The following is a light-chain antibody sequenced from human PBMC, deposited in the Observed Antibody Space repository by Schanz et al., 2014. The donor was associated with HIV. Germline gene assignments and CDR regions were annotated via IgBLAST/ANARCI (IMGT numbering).Light chain of an antibody. CDR2: DGS. V-gene: IGLV2-14*02. J-gene: IGLJ2*01. CDR1: SSDVGSYNL. CDR3: ISYTSDTVL. Sequence: QSALTQPASVSGSPGQSITISCTGTSSDVGSYNLVSWYQQHPGKAPQLMIYDGSSRPSGVSNRFSGSKSDNTASLTISGLQPEDEADYYCISYTSDTVLFGGGTKLTVL.